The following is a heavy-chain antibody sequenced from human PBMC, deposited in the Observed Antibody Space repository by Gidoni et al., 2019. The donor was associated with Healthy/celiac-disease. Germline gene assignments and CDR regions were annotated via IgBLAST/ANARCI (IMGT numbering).Heavy chain of an antibody. CDR1: GFTFSSYA. CDR2: ISGSGGST. J-gene: IGHJ4*02. V-gene: IGHV3-23*01. Sequence: EVQLLESGGGLVQPGGSLRLSCAASGFTFSSYAMSWVRQAPGKGLEWVSAISGSGGSTYYADSVKGRFTISRDNSKNTLYLQMNSLRAEDTAVYYCAKSGHADSSSWYANGYWGQGTLVTVSS. D-gene: IGHD6-13*01. CDR3: AKSGHADSSSWYANGY.